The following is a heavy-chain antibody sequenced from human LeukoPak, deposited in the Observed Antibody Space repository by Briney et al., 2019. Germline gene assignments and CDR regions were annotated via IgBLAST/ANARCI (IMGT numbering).Heavy chain of an antibody. V-gene: IGHV3-11*01. J-gene: IGHJ4*02. CDR2: ISESGTTL. D-gene: IGHD1-26*01. CDR3: AKGIVGATTGDY. Sequence: GGSLRLSCAASGFTFRDHYMSWVRRAPGKGREWISYISESGTTLFYTDSVQGRFTISRDNSKNTLYLQMNSLRAEDTAVYYCAKGIVGATTGDYWGQGTLVTVSS. CDR1: GFTFRDHY.